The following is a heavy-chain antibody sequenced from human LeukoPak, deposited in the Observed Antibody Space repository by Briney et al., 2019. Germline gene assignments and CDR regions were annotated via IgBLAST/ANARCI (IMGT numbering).Heavy chain of an antibody. J-gene: IGHJ4*02. CDR1: GFTFNNFA. CDR3: ATDRGSVAGTGGIDY. Sequence: GGSLRLPCAASGFTFNNFAMNWVRQAPGKGLEWVSSISGGRSSTYYADSVQGRFTISRDNSKNTLYLQMNSLRAEDTAIYYCATDRGSVAGTGGIDYWGQGTLVTVSS. V-gene: IGHV3-23*01. D-gene: IGHD6-19*01. CDR2: ISGGRSST.